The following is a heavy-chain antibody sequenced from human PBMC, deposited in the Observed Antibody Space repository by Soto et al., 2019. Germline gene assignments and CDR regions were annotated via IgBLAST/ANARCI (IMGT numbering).Heavy chain of an antibody. CDR3: SRVGETDGNPTSLGY. CDR2: IDAGNVHT. D-gene: IGHD2-2*01. V-gene: IGHV1-3*01. CDR1: GYTFTTYS. J-gene: IGHJ4*02. Sequence: ASVKVSCKASGYTFTTYSIHWVRQAPGQSLEWMGWIDAGNVHTKYSQKFQGRVTFSRDTSASTAYMELTSLRYEDTAVYYCSRVGETDGNPTSLGYWGQGTLVTVSS.